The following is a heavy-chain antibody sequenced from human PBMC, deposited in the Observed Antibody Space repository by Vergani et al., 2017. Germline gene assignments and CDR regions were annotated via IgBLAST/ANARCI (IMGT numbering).Heavy chain of an antibody. CDR2: ISGSGGSK. Sequence: EVQLLESGGDLVQPGGSLRLSCAASGFTFNHYAMNWVRQAPGKGLEWVSGISGSGGSKYYAGSVKGRFTISRDSSKNTLYLQMNSLSAGDTAVYYCAKANPRNSGYDYLYYYHAMDVGGKGTTVTVSS. CDR3: AKANPRNSGYDYLYYYHAMDV. CDR1: GFTFNHYA. V-gene: IGHV3-23*01. J-gene: IGHJ6*04. D-gene: IGHD5-12*01.